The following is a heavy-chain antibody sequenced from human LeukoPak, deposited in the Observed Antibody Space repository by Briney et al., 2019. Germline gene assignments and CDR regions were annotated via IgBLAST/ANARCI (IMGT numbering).Heavy chain of an antibody. CDR3: ARASGPIKKNRFDQ. CDR1: GFTFSTYG. D-gene: IGHD1-26*01. J-gene: IGHJ4*02. Sequence: PGGSLRLSCATSGFTFSTYGMEWVRQAPGKGLEWVAIIFSDGIRKYYADSVKGRFTISRDISRSTLYLEMNSLGAEDTAVYYCARASGPIKKNRFDQWGQGTLVTVSS. CDR2: IFSDGIRK. V-gene: IGHV3-30*12.